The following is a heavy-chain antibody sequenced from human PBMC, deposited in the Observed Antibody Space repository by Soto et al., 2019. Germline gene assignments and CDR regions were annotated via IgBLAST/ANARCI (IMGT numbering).Heavy chain of an antibody. D-gene: IGHD2-21*02. CDR1: GESISSISYY. V-gene: IGHV4-39*01. Sequence: TSETLSLTCIVSGESISSISYYWGWIRQPPGKGLEWIGSIYYSGRTYYNPSFKSRVTISIDTSKNQFSLKLSSVTATDTAVYYCARQRTTVVTQAYFDHWGQGALVTVSS. J-gene: IGHJ4*02. CDR3: ARQRTTVVTQAYFDH. CDR2: IYYSGRT.